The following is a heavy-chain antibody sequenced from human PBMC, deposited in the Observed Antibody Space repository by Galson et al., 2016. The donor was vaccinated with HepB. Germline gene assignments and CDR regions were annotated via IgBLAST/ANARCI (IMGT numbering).Heavy chain of an antibody. D-gene: IGHD1-14*01. CDR3: ARDRRPDSHDTVALDY. CDR1: GFTVSSNF. CDR2: IYSGGNT. Sequence: SLRLSCAASGFTVSSNFMTWVRQTPGKGLDWVSVIYSGGNTYYADSVRGRFTISRDSSKNTLHLQMSSLRAEDTAVYYCARDRRPDSHDTVALDYWGQGTLVTVSS. V-gene: IGHV3-66*02. J-gene: IGHJ4*02.